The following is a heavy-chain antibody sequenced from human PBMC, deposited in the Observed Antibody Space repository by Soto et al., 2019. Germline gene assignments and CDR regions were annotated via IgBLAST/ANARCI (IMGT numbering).Heavy chain of an antibody. CDR2: ISAYNGNT. CDR1: GYTFTNYG. D-gene: IGHD5-12*01. J-gene: IGHJ3*02. V-gene: IGHV1-18*01. Sequence: QVQLVQSGAEVKKPGASVKVSCKASGYTFTNYGISWVRQAPGQGLEWMGWISAYNGNTNYAQKHTSSVTKITDTATRTAYMDTWRLQTDETGVYYCARYGGYSGYERVWDAPDIWGQGTMVTVSS. CDR3: ARYGGYSGYERVWDAPDI.